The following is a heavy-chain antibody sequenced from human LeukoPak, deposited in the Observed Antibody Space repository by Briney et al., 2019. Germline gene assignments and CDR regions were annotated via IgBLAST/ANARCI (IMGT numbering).Heavy chain of an antibody. Sequence: KPSETLSLTCAVYGGSSSGYYCSWIRQPPGKGLEWIGEINHSGSTNYNPSLKSRVTISVDTSKNQFSLKLSPVTAADTAVYYCARSKRITMVRGVILYFDYWGQGTLVTVSS. D-gene: IGHD3-10*01. CDR3: ARSKRITMVRGVILYFDY. V-gene: IGHV4-34*01. CDR1: GGSSSGYY. J-gene: IGHJ4*02. CDR2: INHSGST.